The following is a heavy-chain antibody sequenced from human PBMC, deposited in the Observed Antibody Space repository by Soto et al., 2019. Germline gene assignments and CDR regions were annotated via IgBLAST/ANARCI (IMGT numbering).Heavy chain of an antibody. Sequence: GGSLRLSCAASGFTFSGSSVHWVRQASGKGLEWVGRIRNKANSYATAYAASVRGRFTISRDDSKNAAFLQMNSLNTEDTAVYYCISHSPEDMIRTWGQGTLVTVSS. CDR2: IRNKANSYAT. CDR1: GFTFSGSS. D-gene: IGHD2-15*01. V-gene: IGHV3-73*01. J-gene: IGHJ4*02. CDR3: ISHSPEDMIRT.